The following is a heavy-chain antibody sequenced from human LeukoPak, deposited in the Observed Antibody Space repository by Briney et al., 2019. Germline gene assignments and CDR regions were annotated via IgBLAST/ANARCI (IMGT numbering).Heavy chain of an antibody. CDR2: IYTSGST. D-gene: IGHD2-21*01. Sequence: TLSLTCTVSRGSISSGSYYWSWIRQPAGKGLEWIGRIYTSGSTNYNPSLKSRVTISVDTSKNQFSLKLSSVTAADTAVYYCARDSYSLSAALYYYYYMDVWGKGTTVTVSS. J-gene: IGHJ6*03. CDR3: ARDSYSLSAALYYYYYMDV. CDR1: RGSISSGSYY. V-gene: IGHV4-61*02.